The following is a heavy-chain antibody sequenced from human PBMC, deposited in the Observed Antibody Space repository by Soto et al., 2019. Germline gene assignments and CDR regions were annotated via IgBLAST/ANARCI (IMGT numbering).Heavy chain of an antibody. Sequence: LSLTCAASSGSIDTSVGGSWVRQHPGKGLEWIGEIFHSGNTYYNPSLASRVTISVDTSKNQFSLNLRSVTAADTAVYYCARRTWGMDVWGQGTTVTVSS. J-gene: IGHJ6*02. CDR2: IFHSGNT. CDR1: SGSIDTSVG. V-gene: IGHV4-4*02. D-gene: IGHD2-8*01. CDR3: ARRTWGMDV.